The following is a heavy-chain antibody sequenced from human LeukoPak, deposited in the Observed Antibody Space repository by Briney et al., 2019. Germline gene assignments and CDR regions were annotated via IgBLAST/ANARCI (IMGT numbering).Heavy chain of an antibody. V-gene: IGHV1-69*13. Sequence: ASVKVSCKASGGTFSSYAISWVRQAPGQGLEWMGGIIPIFGTANYAQKFQGRVTIIADESTSTAYMELSSLRSEDTAVYYCARVGFWSGYAYYFDYWGQGTLVTVSS. D-gene: IGHD3-3*01. CDR2: IIPIFGTA. CDR3: ARVGFWSGYAYYFDY. CDR1: GGTFSSYA. J-gene: IGHJ4*02.